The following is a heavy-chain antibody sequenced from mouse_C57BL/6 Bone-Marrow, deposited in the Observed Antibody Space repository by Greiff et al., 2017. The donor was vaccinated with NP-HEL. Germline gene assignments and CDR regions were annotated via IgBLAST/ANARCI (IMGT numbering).Heavy chain of an antibody. D-gene: IGHD2-2*01. CDR1: GYTFTDYY. CDR2: INPNNGGT. Sequence: EVQLQQSGPELVKPGASVKISCKASGYTFTDYYMNWVKQSHGKSLEWIGDINPNNGGTSYNQKFKGKATLTVDKSSSTAYMELRSLTSEDSAVYYCARGGLPLYYAMDYWGQGTSVTVSS. V-gene: IGHV1-26*01. CDR3: ARGGLPLYYAMDY. J-gene: IGHJ4*01.